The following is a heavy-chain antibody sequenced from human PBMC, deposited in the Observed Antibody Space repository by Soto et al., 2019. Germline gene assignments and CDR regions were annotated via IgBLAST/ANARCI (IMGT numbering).Heavy chain of an antibody. J-gene: IGHJ5*02. D-gene: IGHD1-7*01. Sequence: KTSETLSLTCAVSGYSISSAYYWGWIRQPPGKGLEWIGSIYHSGSTYYNPSLKSRVTISVDTSKNQFSLKLSSVTAADTAVYYCARGVMVELRRGNQNWFDPWGQGTLVTVSS. CDR2: IYHSGST. CDR1: GYSISSAYY. CDR3: ARGVMVELRRGNQNWFDP. V-gene: IGHV4-38-2*01.